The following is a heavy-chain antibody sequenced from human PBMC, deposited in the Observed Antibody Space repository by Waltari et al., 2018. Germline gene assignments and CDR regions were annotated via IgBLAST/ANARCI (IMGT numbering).Heavy chain of an antibody. CDR2: VYYSETS. CDR3: ARSWYSGWDSYYYFDL. J-gene: IGHJ2*01. Sequence: QLQLQESGPGLVRPSETLSLTCSLSGGSVSSASYYWGFIRQSPGKALEWIGGVYYSETSFENPSFRSRATLSIDKSKNQFYLKLKYVTAADTAVYYCARSWYSGWDSYYYFDLWGRGTLVNVSS. D-gene: IGHD6-19*01. V-gene: IGHV4-39*01. CDR1: GGSVSSASYY.